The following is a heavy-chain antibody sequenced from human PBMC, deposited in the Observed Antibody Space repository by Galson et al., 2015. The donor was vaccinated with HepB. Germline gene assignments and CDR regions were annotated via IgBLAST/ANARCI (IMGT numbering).Heavy chain of an antibody. CDR1: GFTFSTYD. Sequence: SLRLSCAASGFTFSTYDMHWVRQTTGRGLEWVSSIGTAGATYYAGSVKGRFTISRENAKNSFYLQMNSLRAGDTAVYFCAREKYIWKQEYYYGMDVWGQGTTVTVSS. CDR2: IGTAGAT. D-gene: IGHD1-20*01. CDR3: AREKYIWKQEYYYGMDV. J-gene: IGHJ6*02. V-gene: IGHV3-13*04.